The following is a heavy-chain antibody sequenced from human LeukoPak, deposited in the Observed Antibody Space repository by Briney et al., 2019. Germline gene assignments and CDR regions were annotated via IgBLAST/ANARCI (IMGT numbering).Heavy chain of an antibody. CDR2: IYYSGNT. V-gene: IGHV4-30-4*01. D-gene: IGHD3-9*01. CDR3: GRGENFDDY. CDR1: GDSISSGDYY. J-gene: IGHJ4*02. Sequence: LSLTXSVSGDSISSGDYYWSWLRQPPGRGLEWIGYIYYSGNTYYNPSLKSRLTISIDASKNQFSLKLTSVTAADTAVYFCGRGENFDDYWGQGTLVTVSS.